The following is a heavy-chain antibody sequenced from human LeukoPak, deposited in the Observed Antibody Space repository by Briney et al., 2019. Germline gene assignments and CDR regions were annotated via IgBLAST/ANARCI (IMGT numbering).Heavy chain of an antibody. D-gene: IGHD3-16*01. CDR1: GFTFSSYW. J-gene: IGHJ6*03. CDR3: ARRGGYYYYYMDV. CDR2: IKSDGSRT. V-gene: IGHV3-74*01. Sequence: GGSLRLSCAASGFTFSSYWMHWVRQAPGKGLVWVSRIKSDGSRTSYADSVKGRFTISRDNAKNTLHLQMNSLRAEDTALYYCARRGGYYYYYMDVWGKGTTVTISS.